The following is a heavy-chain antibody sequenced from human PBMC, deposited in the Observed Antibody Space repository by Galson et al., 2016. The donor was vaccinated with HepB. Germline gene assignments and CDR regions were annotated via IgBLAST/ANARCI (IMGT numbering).Heavy chain of an antibody. CDR3: ARVRMRDRGLGRYYYGMDV. CDR2: INHSGNT. J-gene: IGHJ6*02. V-gene: IGHV4-34*01. CDR1: GGSLSGQY. Sequence: ETLSLTCAVYGGSLSGQYWSWIRQPPGKGLEWIGEINHSGNTNYNPSLKSRVSISVDTSKNQFSLKLTSVTAADTAAYYCARVRMRDRGLGRYYYGMDVWGQGTTVTVFS. D-gene: IGHD1-14*01.